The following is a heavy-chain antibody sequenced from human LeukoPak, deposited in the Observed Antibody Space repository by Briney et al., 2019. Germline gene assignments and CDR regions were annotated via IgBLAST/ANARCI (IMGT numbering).Heavy chain of an antibody. Sequence: SETLSLTCTVSGGSLSSGDYYWSWIRQPPGKGLEWIGYIYYSGSTYYNPSLKSRVTISVDTSKNQFSLKLSSVTAADTAVYYCAREDYGVFFDYWGQGTLVTVSS. D-gene: IGHD4-17*01. CDR1: GGSLSSGDYY. CDR3: AREDYGVFFDY. CDR2: IYYSGST. J-gene: IGHJ4*02. V-gene: IGHV4-30-4*01.